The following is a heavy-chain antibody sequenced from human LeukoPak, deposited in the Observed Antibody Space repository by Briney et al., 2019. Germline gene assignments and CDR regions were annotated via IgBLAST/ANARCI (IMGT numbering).Heavy chain of an antibody. CDR3: ARARITIFGVVRHFDY. V-gene: IGHV3-7*01. J-gene: IGHJ4*02. Sequence: GGSLRLSCAASGFTFSSYWMSWVRQAPGKGLEWVANIKEDGSEIYYVDSVKGRFTISRDNAKNSLYLQMNSLRAEDTAVYYCARARITIFGVVRHFDYWAREPRSPSPQ. CDR1: GFTFSSYW. D-gene: IGHD3-3*01. CDR2: IKEDGSEI.